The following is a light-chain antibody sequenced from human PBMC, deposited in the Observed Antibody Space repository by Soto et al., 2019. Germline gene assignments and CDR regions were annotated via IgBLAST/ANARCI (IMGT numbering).Light chain of an antibody. CDR2: AAS. Sequence: DIQMTQSPSSLSASVGDRVTVTCRASQNISSYLNWYQQKPGTAPKLLIYAASRLQSGVPSRFSGSGSGTDFTITIRSLQPHNFATYLCHQSYSTPPTFGQG. J-gene: IGKJ1*01. CDR3: HQSYSTPPT. CDR1: QNISSY. V-gene: IGKV1-39*01.